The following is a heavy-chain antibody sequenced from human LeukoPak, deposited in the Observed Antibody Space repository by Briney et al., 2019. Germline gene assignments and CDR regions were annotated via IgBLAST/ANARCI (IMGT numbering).Heavy chain of an antibody. CDR1: GGSFSGYY. CDR3: ARANIRFYDILTGSPIDY. V-gene: IGHV4-34*01. Sequence: SETLSLTCTVYGGSFSGYYWIWIRQPPGKGLEWIGEISHSGSTNYNPSLNSRVTISLDTSKSQFSLTLSSVTAADTAVYYCARANIRFYDILTGSPIDYWGHGTLVTVSS. CDR2: ISHSGST. J-gene: IGHJ4*01. D-gene: IGHD3-9*01.